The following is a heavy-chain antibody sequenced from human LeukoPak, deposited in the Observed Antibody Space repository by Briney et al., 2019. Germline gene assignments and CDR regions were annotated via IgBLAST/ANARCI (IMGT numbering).Heavy chain of an antibody. CDR2: IYYSGST. V-gene: IGHV4-59*01. CDR3: ARAYDSGSYYVGTYAPGFDY. Sequence: PSETLSLTCTVPGGSISSYYWSWIRQPPGKGLEWIGYIYYSGSTNYNPSLKSRVTISVDTSKNQFSLKLSSVTAADTAVYYCARAYDSGSYYVGTYAPGFDYWGQGTLVTVSS. D-gene: IGHD1-26*01. J-gene: IGHJ4*02. CDR1: GGSISSYY.